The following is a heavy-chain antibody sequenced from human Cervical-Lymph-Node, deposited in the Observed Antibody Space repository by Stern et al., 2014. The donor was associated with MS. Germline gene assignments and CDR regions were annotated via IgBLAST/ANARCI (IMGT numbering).Heavy chain of an antibody. Sequence: EVQLVESGGGLVQPGGALRLSCAVSGVTVADNYMSWVRQAPGKGLAWVSVMYSGTGTAYADSVKGRFSISRDNSKNMLYLQMNSLRGDDTAVYYCTRDSTSPGRWGYWGQGALVTVSS. D-gene: IGHD2/OR15-2a*01. J-gene: IGHJ4*02. CDR2: MYSGTGT. V-gene: IGHV3-66*02. CDR1: GVTVADNY. CDR3: TRDSTSPGRWGY.